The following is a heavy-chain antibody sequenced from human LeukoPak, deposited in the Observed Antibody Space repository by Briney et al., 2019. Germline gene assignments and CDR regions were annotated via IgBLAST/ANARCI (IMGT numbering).Heavy chain of an antibody. J-gene: IGHJ4*02. V-gene: IGHV4-39*07. Sequence: SETLSLTCTVSGGSISSSSYYWGWIRQPPGKGLEWIGSIYYSGSTYYNPSLKSRVTISVDTSKNQFSLKLSSVTAADTAVYYCARDGEYSYGYVESGYFDYWGQGTLVTVSS. CDR2: IYYSGST. CDR1: GGSISSSSYY. D-gene: IGHD5-18*01. CDR3: ARDGEYSYGYVESGYFDY.